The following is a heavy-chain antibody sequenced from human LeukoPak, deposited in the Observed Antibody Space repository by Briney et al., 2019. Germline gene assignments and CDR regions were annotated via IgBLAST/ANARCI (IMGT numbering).Heavy chain of an antibody. D-gene: IGHD3-22*01. Sequence: ASVKVSCKASGYTFTGYYMHWVRQAPGQGLEWMGWINPNSGGTQYAQQFQGRVTLTRDTSISTAYMEVNRLRYGDTAVYYCARDPYYYDSTGYWGQGTLVTVSS. J-gene: IGHJ4*02. CDR2: INPNSGGT. CDR3: ARDPYYYDSTGY. V-gene: IGHV1-2*02. CDR1: GYTFTGYY.